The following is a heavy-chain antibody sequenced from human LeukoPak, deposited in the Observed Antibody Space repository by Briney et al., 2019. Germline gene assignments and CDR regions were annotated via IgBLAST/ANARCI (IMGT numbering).Heavy chain of an antibody. CDR2: IYPGDSDT. CDR1: GYSFTTYW. V-gene: IGHV5-51*01. J-gene: IGHJ3*02. Sequence: HGESLKISCKGSGYSFTTYWIGWVRQMPGKGLEWMGIIYPGDSDTTYSPSFQGQVSISADKSISTAYLQWSSLKASDSAIYYCARRGHSGSFLDSFDIWGQGTMVTVSP. D-gene: IGHD5-12*01. CDR3: ARRGHSGSFLDSFDI.